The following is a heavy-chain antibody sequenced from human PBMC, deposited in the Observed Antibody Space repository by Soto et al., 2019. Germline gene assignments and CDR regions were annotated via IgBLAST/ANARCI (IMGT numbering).Heavy chain of an antibody. CDR3: ARGDAGYYGMDV. Sequence: SETLSLTCAVSGGSISSGGYFWSWVRQPPGTGLEWIGYSFHSGSTSYNPPLKSRVIISVDRSKNQFSLKLSSVTTADTAVYYCARGDAGYYGMDVWGQGTTVTVSS. CDR1: GGSISSGGYF. J-gene: IGHJ6*02. CDR2: SFHSGST. V-gene: IGHV4-30-2*01.